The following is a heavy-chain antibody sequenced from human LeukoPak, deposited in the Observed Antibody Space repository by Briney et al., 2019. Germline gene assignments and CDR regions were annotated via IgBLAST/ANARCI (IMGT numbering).Heavy chain of an antibody. CDR1: GFTFSSYW. J-gene: IGHJ5*02. CDR2: INSDGSST. V-gene: IGHV3-74*01. D-gene: IGHD6-13*01. Sequence: PGGSLRLSCAASGFTFSSYWMHWVRQAPGKGLVWVSRINSDGSSTSYADSVKGRFTISRDNAKNTLYMQMNSLRAEDTAVYYCARDWMYSRNWFDPWGQGTLVTVSS. CDR3: ARDWMYSRNWFDP.